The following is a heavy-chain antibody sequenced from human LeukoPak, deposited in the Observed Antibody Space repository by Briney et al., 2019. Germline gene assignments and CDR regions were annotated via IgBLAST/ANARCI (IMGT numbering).Heavy chain of an antibody. CDR3: ARDSYSSSWDSYYFDY. V-gene: IGHV4-4*07. D-gene: IGHD6-13*01. CDR1: GGSISSYY. CDR2: MHTSGGT. Sequence: SETLSLTCSVSGGSISSYYWSWIRQPAGKGLEWIGRMHTSGGTNYNPSLKSRVTMSVDTSKNQFSLKLSSVTAADTAVYYCARDSYSSSWDSYYFDYWGQGTLVTVSS. J-gene: IGHJ4*02.